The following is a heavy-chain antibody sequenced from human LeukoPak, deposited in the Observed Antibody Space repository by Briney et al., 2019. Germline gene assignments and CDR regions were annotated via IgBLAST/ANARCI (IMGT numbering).Heavy chain of an antibody. Sequence: SETLSLTCAVYGGSFSGYYWSWIRQPPGKGLEWIGEINHSGSTNYNPSLKSRVTISVDTSKNQFSLKLSSVTAADTAVYYCARGRRYGGNLQSSDYWGQGTLVTVSS. D-gene: IGHD2-15*01. J-gene: IGHJ4*02. V-gene: IGHV4-34*01. CDR3: ARGRRYGGNLQSSDY. CDR1: GGSFSGYY. CDR2: INHSGST.